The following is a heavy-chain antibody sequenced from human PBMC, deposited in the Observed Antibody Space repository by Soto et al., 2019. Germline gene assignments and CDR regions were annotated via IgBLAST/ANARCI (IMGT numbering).Heavy chain of an antibody. V-gene: IGHV1-69*01. CDR2: IIPFFGTT. J-gene: IGHJ5*02. CDR3: ARDPSYDSSGYYQGSCFDP. CDR1: AGTFSSYA. Sequence: QVQLVQSGAEVKKPGSSVQVSCKASAGTFSSYAITWVRQAPGQGLEWMGGIIPFFGTTNYAPKFQGRVTITADESTSTAYMELSSLISEDTAVYYCARDPSYDSSGYYQGSCFDPWGQGTLVTVSS. D-gene: IGHD3-22*01.